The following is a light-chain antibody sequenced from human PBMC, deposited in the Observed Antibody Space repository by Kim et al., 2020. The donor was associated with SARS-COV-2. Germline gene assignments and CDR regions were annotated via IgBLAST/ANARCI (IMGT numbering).Light chain of an antibody. V-gene: IGKV3-11*01. CDR1: QSVSRY. CDR3: QQRSNWLT. Sequence: SVSPGERAALSCRAIQSVSRYLAWYQQNPGRAPRLLIYDASNRASGIPARFSGSGSGTDFTLTISSLVPEDFAVYYCQQRSNWLTFGGGTKVHIK. J-gene: IGKJ4*01. CDR2: DAS.